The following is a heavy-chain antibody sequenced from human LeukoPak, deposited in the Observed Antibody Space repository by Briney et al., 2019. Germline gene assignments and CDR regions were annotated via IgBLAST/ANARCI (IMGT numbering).Heavy chain of an antibody. D-gene: IGHD3-3*01. CDR1: GFTFSSYG. CDR3: AKGGFFGVVIPTIDY. V-gene: IGHV3-30*02. Sequence: GGSLRLSCAASGFTFSSYGMHWVRQAPGKGLEWVAFIRYDGSNKYYTDSVKGRFTISRDNSKNTLYLQMNSLRAEDTAVYYCAKGGFFGVVIPTIDYWGQGTLVTVSS. J-gene: IGHJ4*02. CDR2: IRYDGSNK.